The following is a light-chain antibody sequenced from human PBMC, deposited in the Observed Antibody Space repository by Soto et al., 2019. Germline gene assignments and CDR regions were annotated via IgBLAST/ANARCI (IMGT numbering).Light chain of an antibody. Sequence: TFSLQPEETTTLSFRASQTIYTNLAWYQQKVGQAPRLLIYGASTRATGIPARFSGSGSGTEFTLTISSLQSEDFVVFYCYHYGSTPPTFAQGSIV. J-gene: IGKJ1*01. CDR3: YHYGSTPPT. CDR1: QTIYTN. V-gene: IGKV3-15*01. CDR2: GAS.